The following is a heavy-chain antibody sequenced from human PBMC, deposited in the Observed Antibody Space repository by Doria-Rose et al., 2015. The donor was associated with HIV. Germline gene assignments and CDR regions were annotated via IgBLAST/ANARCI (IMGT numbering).Heavy chain of an antibody. V-gene: IGHV2-26*01. Sequence: QVTLKESGPVLVKPTETLTLTCTVSGVSLSSPGMGVSWIRQPPGNALEWLAQIFSDDERSYNTSLKSRLTISRGTSKSQVVLTMTDMDPVDTATYYCARIKSSRWYHKYYFDFWGQGTLVIVSA. CDR1: GVSLSSPGMG. CDR3: ARIKSSRWYHKYYFDF. J-gene: IGHJ4*02. D-gene: IGHD6-13*01. CDR2: IFSDDER.